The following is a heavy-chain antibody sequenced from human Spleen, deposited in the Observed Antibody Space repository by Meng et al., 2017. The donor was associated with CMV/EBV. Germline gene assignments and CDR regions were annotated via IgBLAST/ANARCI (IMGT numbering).Heavy chain of an antibody. CDR3: ARDQIAVSGLSYYFDF. CDR1: GYTFTSYY. D-gene: IGHD6-19*01. Sequence: GYTFTSYYIHWVRQAPGHGLEWMGIIKPGGGSTTYAQKFQGRVTLTRDMSTSTVYMELSSLRSEDTAVYYCARDQIAVSGLSYYFDFWGQGTLVTVSS. CDR2: IKPGGGST. J-gene: IGHJ4*02. V-gene: IGHV1-46*01.